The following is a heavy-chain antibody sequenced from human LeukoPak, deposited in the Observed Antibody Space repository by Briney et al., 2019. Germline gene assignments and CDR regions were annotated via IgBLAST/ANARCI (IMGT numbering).Heavy chain of an antibody. CDR3: AKARDCGGDCYKYFQH. D-gene: IGHD2-21*01. CDR2: INSDGSST. CDR1: GFTFSSYW. J-gene: IGHJ1*01. V-gene: IGHV3-74*01. Sequence: PGGSLRLSCAASGFTFSSYWMRWVRQAPGKGLVWVSRINSDGSSTSYADSVKGRFTISRDNAKNTLYLQMNSLRAEDTAVYYCAKARDCGGDCYKYFQHWGQGTLVTVSS.